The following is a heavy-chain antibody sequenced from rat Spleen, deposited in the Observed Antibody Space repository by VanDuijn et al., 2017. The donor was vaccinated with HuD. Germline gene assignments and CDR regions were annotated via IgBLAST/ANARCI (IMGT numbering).Heavy chain of an antibody. V-gene: IGHV5-29*01. D-gene: IGHD1-10*01. Sequence: EVQLVESGGGLVQPGRSLKLSCAASGFTFSKYGMAWVRQAPTKGLEWVATIIYDGSRTFYRDSVKGRFTISRDIAKSTLYLQMNSLKSEDTATYYCARHGTTKFMDAWGQGASVTVSS. J-gene: IGHJ4*01. CDR3: ARHGTTKFMDA. CDR1: GFTFSKYG. CDR2: IIYDGSRT.